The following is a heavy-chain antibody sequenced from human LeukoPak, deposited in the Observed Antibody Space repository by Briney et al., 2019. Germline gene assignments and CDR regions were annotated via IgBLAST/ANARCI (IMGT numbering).Heavy chain of an antibody. V-gene: IGHV4-59*12. Sequence: KPXETXSXXCXVSGGSISSYYWSWIRQPPGKGLEWIGYIYYSGSTNYNPSLKSRVTISVETSKKKFSLKLSCVTAGDKAVYYCAXHRSSGYYXXXYFDYWGQGTLVTVFS. D-gene: IGHD3-22*01. CDR3: AXHRSSGYYXXXYFDY. J-gene: IGHJ4*02. CDR1: GGSISSYY. CDR2: IYYSGST.